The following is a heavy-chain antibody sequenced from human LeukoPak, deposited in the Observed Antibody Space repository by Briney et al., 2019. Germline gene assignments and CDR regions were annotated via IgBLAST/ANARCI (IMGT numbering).Heavy chain of an antibody. V-gene: IGHV3-30*02. CDR1: GFIFSSYA. CDR2: IGYDGSNN. D-gene: IGHD6-19*01. J-gene: IGHJ4*02. Sequence: PGGSLRVSCVASGFIFSSYAMHWVRQAPGKGLEWVAFIGYDGSNNYYADSVKGRFTISRDNSKTTLFLQMNSLRAEDTAVYYCPKSVSGHGFFDSWGQGSLVTVSS. CDR3: PKSVSGHGFFDS.